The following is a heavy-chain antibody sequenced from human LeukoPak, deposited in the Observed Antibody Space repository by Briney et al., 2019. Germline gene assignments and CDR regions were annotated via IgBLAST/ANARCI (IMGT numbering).Heavy chain of an antibody. CDR3: ARDLYYYGSGSYYPYSGNDY. V-gene: IGHV3-21*01. CDR1: GFTFSSYS. CDR2: ISSSSSYI. J-gene: IGHJ4*02. D-gene: IGHD3-10*01. Sequence: GRSLRLSCAASGFTFSSYSMNWVRQAPGKGLEWVSSISSSSSYIYYADSVKGRFTISRDNAKNSLYLQMNSLRAEDTAVYYCARDLYYYGSGSYYPYSGNDYWGQGTLVTVSS.